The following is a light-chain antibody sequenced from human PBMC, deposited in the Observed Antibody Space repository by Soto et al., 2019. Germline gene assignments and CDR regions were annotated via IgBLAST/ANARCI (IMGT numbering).Light chain of an antibody. CDR2: ATS. J-gene: IGKJ5*01. V-gene: IGKV3-15*01. CDR1: QSVSTN. CDR3: QQYNNWPPFT. Sequence: EIVMTQSPATLSVSPGERATLSCRASQSVSTNLAWYQQKPGQAPRLLIYATSARATGLPARFSGIVFATEFTLTISNLQSEDFATYYCQQYNNWPPFTFGQGTRLEIK.